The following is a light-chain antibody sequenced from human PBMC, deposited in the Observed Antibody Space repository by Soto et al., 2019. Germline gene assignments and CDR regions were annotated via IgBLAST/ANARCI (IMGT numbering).Light chain of an antibody. V-gene: IGKV1-39*01. Sequence: DIQMTQSPSSLSASVGDRVTITCRASQTISTYLNWYQQKPGKAPRLLIYDASSLLSGVPSRFSGSGSGTDFTLTIARLQPEYFSTYYCQQSDSTPYTFGQGTKVEI. CDR3: QQSDSTPYT. CDR2: DAS. CDR1: QTISTY. J-gene: IGKJ2*01.